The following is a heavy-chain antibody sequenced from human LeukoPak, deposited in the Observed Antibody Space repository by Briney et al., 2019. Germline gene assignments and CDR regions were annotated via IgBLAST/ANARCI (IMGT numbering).Heavy chain of an antibody. D-gene: IGHD4-17*01. V-gene: IGHV3-21*06. J-gene: IGHJ1*01. Sequence: GGSLRLSCAASGFTFSAYSMNWVRQAPGKGLEWVSSISSSSNYIYYADSVKGRFSISRDDAKNLLFLQMNGLRVEDTAVYYCARDMTTATTCYLEHWGQGTPVTVSS. CDR2: ISSSSNYI. CDR1: GFTFSAYS. CDR3: ARDMTTATTCYLEH.